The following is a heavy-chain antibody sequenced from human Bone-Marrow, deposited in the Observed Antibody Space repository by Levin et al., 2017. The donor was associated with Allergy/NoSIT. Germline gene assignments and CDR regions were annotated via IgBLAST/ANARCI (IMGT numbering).Heavy chain of an antibody. Sequence: SCTVSGGSISSDNYYWTWIRQPPGKGLECIGYTYYNGSTYYNPSLKSRVTISVDTSKNQFSLKLDSMTAADTAVYYCARVRDGYNFGDYYFDSWGQGTLVIVSS. D-gene: IGHD5-24*01. CDR1: GGSISSDNYY. CDR2: TYYNGST. CDR3: ARVRDGYNFGDYYFDS. V-gene: IGHV4-30-4*01. J-gene: IGHJ4*02.